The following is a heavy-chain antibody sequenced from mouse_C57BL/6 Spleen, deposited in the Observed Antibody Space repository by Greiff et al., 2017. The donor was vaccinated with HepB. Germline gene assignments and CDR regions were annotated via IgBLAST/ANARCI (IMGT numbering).Heavy chain of an antibody. Sequence: DVHLVESGGGLVKPGGSLKLSCAASGFTFSSYTMSWVRQTPEKRLEWVATISGGGGNTYYPDSVKGRCTISRDNAKNTVYLHMSSLRSEDTAWDYCARNPQAGTFDYWGQGTTLTVSS. CDR3: ARNPQAGTFDY. J-gene: IGHJ2*01. D-gene: IGHD2-14*01. CDR1: GFTFSSYT. CDR2: ISGGGGNT. V-gene: IGHV5-9*01.